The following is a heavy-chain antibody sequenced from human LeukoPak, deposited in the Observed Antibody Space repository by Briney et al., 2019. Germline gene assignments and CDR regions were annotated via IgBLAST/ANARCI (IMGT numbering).Heavy chain of an antibody. V-gene: IGHV3-7*01. CDR1: GFTFSSYW. CDR3: ARHRSGGSQDDAFDI. CDR2: IKQDGSEK. J-gene: IGHJ3*02. Sequence: GGSLRLSCAASGFTFSSYWMSWVRQAPGKGLEWVADIKQDGSEKYYVDSVKGRFTISRQNAKKSLFLQMNSLRAEDTAVYYCARHRSGGSQDDAFDIWGQGTLVTVSS. D-gene: IGHD2-15*01.